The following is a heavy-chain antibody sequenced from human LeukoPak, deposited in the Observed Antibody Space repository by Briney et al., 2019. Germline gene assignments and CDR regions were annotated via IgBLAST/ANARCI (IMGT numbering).Heavy chain of an antibody. D-gene: IGHD6-19*01. CDR3: ARDTAVAGLNDY. V-gene: IGHV3-7*01. CDR1: GFTFSRYW. J-gene: IGHJ4*02. CDR2: IKQDGSEK. Sequence: PGGSLRLSCAASGFTFSRYWMTWVRQAPGTGPEWVANIKQDGSEKNYVDSVKGRFTISRDNAKNSLYLQMNSLRAEDTAVYYCARDTAVAGLNDYWGQGTLVTVSS.